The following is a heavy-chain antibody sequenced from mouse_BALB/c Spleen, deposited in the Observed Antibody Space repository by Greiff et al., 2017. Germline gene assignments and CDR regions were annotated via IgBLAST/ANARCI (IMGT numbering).Heavy chain of an antibody. CDR3: ARVGYSSWFAY. J-gene: IGHJ3*01. CDR1: GFTFSSFG. D-gene: IGHD2-3*01. CDR2: ISSGSSTI. Sequence: EVMLVESGGGLVQPGGSRKLSCAASGFTFSSFGMHWVRQAPEKGLEWVAYISSGSSTIYYADTVKGRFTISRDNPKNTLFLQMTSLRSEDTAMYYCARVGYSSWFAYWGQGTLVTVSA. V-gene: IGHV5-17*02.